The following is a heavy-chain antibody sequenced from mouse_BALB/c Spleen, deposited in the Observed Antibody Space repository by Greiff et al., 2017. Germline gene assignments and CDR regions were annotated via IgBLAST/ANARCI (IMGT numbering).Heavy chain of an antibody. CDR1: GFSLTSYG. CDR2: IWAGGST. J-gene: IGHJ4*01. D-gene: IGHD1-1*01. CDR3: AGDYYGSTLYYAMDY. V-gene: IGHV2-9*02. Sequence: VKLMESGPGLVAPSQSLSITCTVSGFSLTSYGVHWVRQPPGKGLEWLGVIWAGGSTNYNSALMSRLSISKDNSKSQVFLKMNSLQTDDTAMYYCAGDYYGSTLYYAMDYWGQGTSVTVSS.